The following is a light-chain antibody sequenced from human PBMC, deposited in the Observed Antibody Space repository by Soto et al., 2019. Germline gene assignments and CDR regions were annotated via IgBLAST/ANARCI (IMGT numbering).Light chain of an antibody. CDR1: LGVNSA. Sequence: AIQLTQSPSSLSASVVDRVTISCRASLGVNSALAWYQQKPGKPPKLLVYDASSLEGGVPSRFSGSGSGTDFTLTISRLQPEDFATYYCQQHNNVPLTFGRGTKVEVK. CDR3: QQHNNVPLT. CDR2: DAS. V-gene: IGKV1D-13*01. J-gene: IGKJ4*01.